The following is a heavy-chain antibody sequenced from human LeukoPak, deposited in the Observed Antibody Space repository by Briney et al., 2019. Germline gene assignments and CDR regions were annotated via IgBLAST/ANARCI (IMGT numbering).Heavy chain of an antibody. J-gene: IGHJ4*02. Sequence: PGGSLRLSCAASGFTVSSNYMSWVRQAPGKGLEWVSVIYSGGSTYYADSVKGRFTISRDNSKNTLYLQMNSLRAEDTAVYYCARGHPRVTMVRGASFPFDYWGQGTLVTVSS. CDR1: GFTVSSNY. CDR3: ARGHPRVTMVRGASFPFDY. CDR2: IYSGGST. V-gene: IGHV3-66*01. D-gene: IGHD3-10*01.